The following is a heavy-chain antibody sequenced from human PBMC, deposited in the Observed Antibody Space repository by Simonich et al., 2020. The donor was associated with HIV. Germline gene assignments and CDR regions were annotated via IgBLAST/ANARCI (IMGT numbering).Heavy chain of an antibody. CDR3: AGEGGAGYRPNYFDY. CDR2: NYYSGST. D-gene: IGHD4-4*01. Sequence: QVQLQESGPGLVKPSQTLSLTCTVSGVSITSGGYYWNWIRQHPGKGLEWVGYNYYSGSTYSNPSLKSRVTISVDTSKTQFSVKLSSVTAADTAVYYCAGEGGAGYRPNYFDYWGQGTLVTVSS. J-gene: IGHJ4*02. CDR1: GVSITSGGYY. V-gene: IGHV4-31*03.